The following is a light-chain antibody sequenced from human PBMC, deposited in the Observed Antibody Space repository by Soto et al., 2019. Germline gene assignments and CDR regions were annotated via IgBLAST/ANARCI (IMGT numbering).Light chain of an antibody. J-gene: IGKJ1*01. V-gene: IGKV1-33*01. CDR2: DAS. CDR1: QDISNY. Sequence: DIQMTQSPSSLSASVGDRVTITCQASQDISNYLNWYQQKPGKAPKLLIYDASNLETGVPSRFSGSGSGTDFTFTISSLPPEDIATYYCQQYDNLPWTFGQGTKVEIK. CDR3: QQYDNLPWT.